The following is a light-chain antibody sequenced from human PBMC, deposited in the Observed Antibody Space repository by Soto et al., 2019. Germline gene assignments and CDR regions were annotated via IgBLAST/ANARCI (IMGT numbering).Light chain of an antibody. CDR2: GNS. CDR1: SSNIGAGYD. Sequence: QSVRTQPPSVSGAPGQRVTGSCTGSSSNIGAGYDVHWYQQLPGTAPKLLIYGNSNRPSGVPDRFSGSKSGTSASLAITGLQAEDEADYYCQSYDSSLSGFYVFGTGTKLTVL. V-gene: IGLV1-40*01. J-gene: IGLJ1*01. CDR3: QSYDSSLSGFYV.